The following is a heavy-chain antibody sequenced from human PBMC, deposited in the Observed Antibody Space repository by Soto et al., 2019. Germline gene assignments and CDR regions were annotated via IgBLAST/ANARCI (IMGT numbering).Heavy chain of an antibody. J-gene: IGHJ5*02. V-gene: IGHV4-28*01. CDR3: ARIATTGRGPWFDP. CDR2: ISYSGSA. Sequence: SETLSLTCVVSDYSISSSNWWGWIRQPPGKGLEWIGYISYSGSAYYNPTLKSRVTMSADTSKNQFYLDLSSVTAVDTAVYYCARIATTGRGPWFDPWGQGTLVTSPQ. D-gene: IGHD6-13*01. CDR1: DYSISSSNW.